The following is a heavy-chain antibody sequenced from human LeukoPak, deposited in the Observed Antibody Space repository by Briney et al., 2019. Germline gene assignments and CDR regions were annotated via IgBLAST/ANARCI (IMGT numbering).Heavy chain of an antibody. CDR2: IYSDGNT. J-gene: IGHJ1*01. D-gene: IGHD1-26*01. CDR1: GFTVSNNR. V-gene: IGHV3-53*01. CDR3: VREREGSNSEH. Sequence: PGGSLRLSCAASGFTVSNNRLRWVRQAPGMGLEGVSTIYSDGNTYYPDSVKGRFTISRDGSKNTLYLQLNSLRTEDTAIYSCVREREGSNSEHWGQGTLVTVSS.